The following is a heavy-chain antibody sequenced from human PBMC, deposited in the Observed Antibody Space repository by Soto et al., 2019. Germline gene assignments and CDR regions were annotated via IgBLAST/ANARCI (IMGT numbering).Heavy chain of an antibody. V-gene: IGHV1-69*08. J-gene: IGHJ6*02. CDR2: IIPILGIA. CDR1: GGPFSSYT. Sequence: QFQLVQSGAEVKKPGSSVKVSCKASGGPFSSYTISRVRQAPGQGLEWMGRIIPILGIANYAQKFQGRVTITADMSTSTAYTELSSLRSEDTAVYYCARDPCRVCGMDVWGQGTTVTVSS. D-gene: IGHD2-2*01. CDR3: ARDPCRVCGMDV.